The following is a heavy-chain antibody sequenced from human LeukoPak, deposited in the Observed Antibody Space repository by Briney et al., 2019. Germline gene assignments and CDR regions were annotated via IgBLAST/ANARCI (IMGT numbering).Heavy chain of an antibody. CDR3: ARDYNWYFDL. J-gene: IGHJ2*01. V-gene: IGHV3-48*01. Sequence: GGSLRLSCAASGFTFSSYSMNLVRQAPGKGLEWVSYISSGSSTIYYADSVKGRFSISRDNAKNSLYLQMNSLRAEDTAVYYCARDYNWYFDLWGRGTLVTVSS. CDR1: GFTFSSYS. CDR2: ISSGSSTI.